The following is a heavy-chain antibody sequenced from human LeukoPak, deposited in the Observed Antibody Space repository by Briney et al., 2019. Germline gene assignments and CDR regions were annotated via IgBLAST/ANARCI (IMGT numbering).Heavy chain of an antibody. J-gene: IGHJ6*02. D-gene: IGHD2-2*01. CDR1: GGTFSSYA. CDR2: IIPILGIA. Sequence: SVKVSCKASGGTFSSYAISWVRQAPGQGLEWMGRIIPILGIANYAQKFQGRVTITADKSTSTAYMELSSLRSEDTAVYYCARGHCSSTGCPRGGYYYYYGMDVWGQGTTDTVSS. CDR3: ARGHCSSTGCPRGGYYYYYGMDV. V-gene: IGHV1-69*04.